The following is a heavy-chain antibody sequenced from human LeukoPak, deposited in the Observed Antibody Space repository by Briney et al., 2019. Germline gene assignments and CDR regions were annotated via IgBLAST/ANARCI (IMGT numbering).Heavy chain of an antibody. CDR1: GFTFSSHW. J-gene: IGHJ4*02. D-gene: IGHD6-13*01. CDR3: ARRGTSSSWAHFDY. Sequence: PGGSLRLSCAASGFTFSSHWMTWVRQAPGKGLEWVANIKEDGSEKYYVATVKGRFTISRDNAKNSLYLQINSLGAEDTAVYYYARRGTSSSWAHFDYWGQGTLVTVSS. V-gene: IGHV3-7*05. CDR2: IKEDGSEK.